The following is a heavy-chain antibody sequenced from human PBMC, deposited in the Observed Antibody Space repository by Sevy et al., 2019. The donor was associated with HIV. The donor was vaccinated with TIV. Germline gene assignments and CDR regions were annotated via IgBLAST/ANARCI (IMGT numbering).Heavy chain of an antibody. J-gene: IGHJ3*02. CDR2: ISSSSSYI. CDR3: ARVAEMASIRSAFDI. V-gene: IGHV3-21*01. CDR1: GFTFSSYS. Sequence: RGYLRLSCAASGFTFSSYSMNWVRQAPGKGLEWVSSISSSSSYIYHADSVKGRFTISRYNAKNSLYLQMNSLRAEDSAVYYCARVAEMASIRSAFDIWGQGTLVIVSS. D-gene: IGHD2-8*01.